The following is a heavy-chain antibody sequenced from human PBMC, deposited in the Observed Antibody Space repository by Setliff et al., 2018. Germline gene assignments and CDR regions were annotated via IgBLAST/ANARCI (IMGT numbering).Heavy chain of an antibody. CDR2: FSGSGVDT. J-gene: IGHJ4*02. V-gene: IGHV3-23*01. CDR1: GFTFSASP. CDR3: AKDLAHYYGSGSSPIDY. D-gene: IGHD3-10*01. Sequence: GESLKISCAASGFTFSASPMSWVRQAPGKGLEWVSTFSGSGVDTYYADSVKGRFTISRDYSKNTLFLQMNSLRAEDTAVYYCAKDLAHYYGSGSSPIDYWGQGTLVTVSS.